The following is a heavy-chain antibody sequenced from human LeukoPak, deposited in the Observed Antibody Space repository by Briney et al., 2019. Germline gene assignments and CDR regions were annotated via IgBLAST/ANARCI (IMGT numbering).Heavy chain of an antibody. CDR2: MNPNSGNT. D-gene: IGHD2-2*01. CDR3: ARDRCSSTSCYCDY. Sequence: ASVKVSCKASGYTFTSYDINWVRQATGQGLEWMGWMNPNSGNTGYAQKFQGRVTITRNTSISTAYMELSSLRSEDTAVYYCARDRCSSTSCYCDYWGQGTLVTVSS. J-gene: IGHJ4*03. CDR1: GYTFTSYD. V-gene: IGHV1-8*03.